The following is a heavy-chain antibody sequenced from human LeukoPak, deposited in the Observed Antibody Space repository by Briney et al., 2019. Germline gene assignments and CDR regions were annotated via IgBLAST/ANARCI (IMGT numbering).Heavy chain of an antibody. D-gene: IGHD3-3*01. CDR2: ISAYNGNT. CDR3: AREDYDFWSGYHGSDY. Sequence: GASVKVSCKASGYTFTSYGIGWVRQAPGQGLEWMGWISAYNGNTNYAQKLQGRVTMTTDTSTSTAYMELRSLRSDDTAVYYCAREDYDFWSGYHGSDYWGQGTLVTVSS. J-gene: IGHJ4*02. CDR1: GYTFTSYG. V-gene: IGHV1-18*01.